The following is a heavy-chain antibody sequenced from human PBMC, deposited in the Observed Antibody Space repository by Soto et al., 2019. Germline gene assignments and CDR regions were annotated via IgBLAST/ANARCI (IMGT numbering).Heavy chain of an antibody. Sequence: GGSLRLSCAASGFTFSSYEMNWVRQAPGKGLEWVSYISSSGSTIYYADSVKGRFTISRDNAKNSLYLQMNSLRAEDTAVYYCARDHKGGYYYYGMDVRGQGTTVTVSS. V-gene: IGHV3-48*03. CDR2: ISSSGSTI. J-gene: IGHJ6*02. CDR3: ARDHKGGYYYYGMDV. CDR1: GFTFSSYE.